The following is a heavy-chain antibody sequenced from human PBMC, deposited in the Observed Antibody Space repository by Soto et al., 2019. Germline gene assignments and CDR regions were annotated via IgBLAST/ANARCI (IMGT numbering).Heavy chain of an antibody. CDR3: ARVPYCSGGSCPNWFDP. CDR1: GYTFTSYY. V-gene: IGHV1-46*01. J-gene: IGHJ5*02. CDR2: INPSGGST. D-gene: IGHD2-15*01. Sequence: RASVKVSCKASGYTFTSYYMHWVRQAPGQGLEWMGIINPSGGSTSYGQKFQGRVTMTRDTSTSTVYMELSSLRSEDTAVYYCARVPYCSGGSCPNWFDPWGQGTLVTVSS.